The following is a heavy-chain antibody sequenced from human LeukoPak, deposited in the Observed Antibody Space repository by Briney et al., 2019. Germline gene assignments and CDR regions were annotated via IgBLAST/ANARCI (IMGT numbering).Heavy chain of an antibody. J-gene: IGHJ6*03. D-gene: IGHD1-14*01. CDR2: IYPGDSDT. V-gene: IGHV5-51*01. CDR1: GYSFTSYW. Sequence: GESLKISCKGSGYSFTSYWIGWVRQMPGKGLEWMGIIYPGDSDTRYSPSFQGQVTISADKSVSTAYLQWSSLKASDTAMYYCARYTSGYYYHYYMDVWGKGTTVTVSS. CDR3: ARYTSGYYYHYYMDV.